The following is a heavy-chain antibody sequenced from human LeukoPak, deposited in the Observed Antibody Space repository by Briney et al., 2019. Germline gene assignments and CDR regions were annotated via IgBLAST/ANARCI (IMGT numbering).Heavy chain of an antibody. CDR2: ISAYNGNT. CDR1: GYTFTSYG. J-gene: IGHJ4*02. Sequence: ASVKVSCKASGYTFTSYGISWVRQAPGQGLEWMGWISAYNGNTNYAQKFQGRVTMTRDTSITTAYMELSRLRSDDTAVYYCARDTRIDSGWYVHRRLNVPGFFDYWGQGTLVTVSS. V-gene: IGHV1-18*01. CDR3: ARDTRIDSGWYVHRRLNVPGFFDY. D-gene: IGHD6-19*01.